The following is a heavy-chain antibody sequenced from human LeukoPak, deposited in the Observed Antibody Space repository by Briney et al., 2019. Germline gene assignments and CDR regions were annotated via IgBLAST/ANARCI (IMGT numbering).Heavy chain of an antibody. CDR3: ARVPYDYVSGNYRSDYYNMDV. Sequence: GGSLRLSCAASGLTFSNYEFNWVRQAPGKGLEWISYISSKGGTKYYADSVKGRFTISRDNAKKSLYLQMNSLRAEDTAVYYCARVPYDYVSGNYRSDYYNMDVWGQGTTVTVSS. V-gene: IGHV3-48*03. D-gene: IGHD3-16*02. CDR2: ISSKGGTK. J-gene: IGHJ6*02. CDR1: GLTFSNYE.